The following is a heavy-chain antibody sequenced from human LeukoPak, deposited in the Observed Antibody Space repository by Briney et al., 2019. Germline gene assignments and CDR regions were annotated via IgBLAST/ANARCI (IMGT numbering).Heavy chain of an antibody. J-gene: IGHJ3*02. V-gene: IGHV1-18*01. D-gene: IGHD3-10*01. CDR2: ISAYNGNT. CDR1: GYTFTSYG. CDR3: ARDPFAVRGPPAFDI. Sequence: RRASVKVSCKASGYTFTSYGISWVRQAPGQGLEWMGWISAYNGNTNYAQKLQGRVTMTTDTSTSTAYMELRSLRAEDTAVYYCARDPFAVRGPPAFDIWGQGTMVTVSS.